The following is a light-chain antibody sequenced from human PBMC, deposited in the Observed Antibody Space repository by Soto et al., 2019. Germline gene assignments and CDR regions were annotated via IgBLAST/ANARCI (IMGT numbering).Light chain of an antibody. CDR3: QSYDRSLSGTV. Sequence: QSVLTQPPSVSGAPGQRVTISCTGSSSNIEAGYDVHWYKQLPGTAPKLLIFGNNNRPSGVPDRFSGSKFGPSASLAITGLQDDDEADYYCQSYDRSLSGTVLGGGTKLTVL. CDR1: SSNIEAGYD. J-gene: IGLJ3*02. CDR2: GNN. V-gene: IGLV1-40*01.